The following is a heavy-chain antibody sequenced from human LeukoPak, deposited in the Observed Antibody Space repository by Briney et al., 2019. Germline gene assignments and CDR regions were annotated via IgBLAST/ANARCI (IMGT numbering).Heavy chain of an antibody. Sequence: GGSLRLSCAASGFTFSSYWMGWVRQAPGKGLEWVANIGKDGSGKNYVDSVKGRFTISRDNAKNSLYLQMNSLRAEDTAVYYCARGQAGSWYTRFFDYWGQGTLVTVSS. D-gene: IGHD6-13*01. CDR3: ARGQAGSWYTRFFDY. CDR2: IGKDGSGK. J-gene: IGHJ4*02. V-gene: IGHV3-7*01. CDR1: GFTFSSYW.